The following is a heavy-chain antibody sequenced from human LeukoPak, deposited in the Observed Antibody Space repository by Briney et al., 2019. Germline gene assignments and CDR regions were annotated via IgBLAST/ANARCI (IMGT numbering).Heavy chain of an antibody. CDR3: ARGDGGETTNGGYYFNY. J-gene: IGHJ4*02. D-gene: IGHD2-8*01. CDR2: INSRSSTI. CDR1: GFTFSTHD. Sequence: GGSLRLSCAASGFTFSTHDVNWVRQAPGKGLEWVSFINSRSSTIYYADSVKGRFTISRDNAKNSLYLQMNSLRAEDTAVYYCARGDGGETTNGGYYFNYWGQGTLVTVSS. V-gene: IGHV3-48*04.